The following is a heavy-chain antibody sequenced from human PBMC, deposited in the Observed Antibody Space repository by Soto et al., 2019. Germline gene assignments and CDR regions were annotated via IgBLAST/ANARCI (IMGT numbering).Heavy chain of an antibody. J-gene: IGHJ4*02. D-gene: IGHD3-22*01. CDR2: INADGSST. CDR1: GFTFSSYY. CDR3: ARDNYERALDY. Sequence: GGSLRLSCAASGFTFSSYYMHWVRQAPGKGLLWVSRINADGSSTTYADSVKGRFAISRDNAENTLYLQMSSLRAEDTAVYYCARDNYERALDYWGQGTLVTVSS. V-gene: IGHV3-74*01.